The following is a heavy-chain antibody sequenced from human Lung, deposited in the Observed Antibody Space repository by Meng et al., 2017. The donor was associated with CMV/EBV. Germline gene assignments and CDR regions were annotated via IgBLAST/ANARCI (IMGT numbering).Heavy chain of an antibody. CDR3: ATSRIQLDAVDL. CDR2: FSSDITNP. J-gene: IGHJ3*01. V-gene: IGHV3-30*09. CDR1: GFNLNTHS. Sequence: GGSXRLXCVASGFNLNTHSGHWVRQAPGKGLEWLAVFSSDITNPYYADSVRGRFAVSRDEFRKSLYLQMNDLTPEDTAVYYFATSRIQLDAVDLWGQETLVTVSS. D-gene: IGHD2-2*01.